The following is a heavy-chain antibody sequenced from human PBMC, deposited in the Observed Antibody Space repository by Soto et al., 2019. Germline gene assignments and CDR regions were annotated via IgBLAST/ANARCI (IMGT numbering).Heavy chain of an antibody. CDR3: ARDYEMDV. CDR2: IFHTGTT. D-gene: IGHD3-3*01. Sequence: KPSETLSLTCTVSGGSVSSGNYYWSWIRQPPGKGLEWIGYIFHTGTTNYNPSLKSRVTISVDTSKNQFSLKLSSVTAADTAVYYCARDYEMDVWGQGTTVTVSS. V-gene: IGHV4-61*01. CDR1: GGSVSSGNYY. J-gene: IGHJ6*02.